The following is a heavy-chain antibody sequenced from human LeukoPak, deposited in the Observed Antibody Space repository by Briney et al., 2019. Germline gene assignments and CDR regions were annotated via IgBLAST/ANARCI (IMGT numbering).Heavy chain of an antibody. V-gene: IGHV4-59*01. Sequence: SETLSLTCTVSGGSINPYYWNWIRQPPGKGLEWIGYIYYTGSADYNPALKSRVTISVDTSKNQFSLKLSSVTAADTAVYFCARDKVLGDYWGQGTLVTVSS. CDR1: GGSINPYY. J-gene: IGHJ4*02. CDR3: ARDKVLGDY. D-gene: IGHD2-8*02. CDR2: IYYTGSA.